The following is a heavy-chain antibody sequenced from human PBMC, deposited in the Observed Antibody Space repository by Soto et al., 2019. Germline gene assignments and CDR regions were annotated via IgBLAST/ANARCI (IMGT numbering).Heavy chain of an antibody. CDR2: IKSKTDGGTT. CDR1: GFTSSNAW. V-gene: IGHV3-15*01. J-gene: IGHJ6*02. Sequence: PGGSLRLSCAASGFTSSNAWMSWVRQAPGKGLEWVGRIKSKTDGGTTDYAAPVKGRFTISRDDSKNTLYLQMNSLKTEDTAVYYCTTAVVPAARAYYYYGMDVWGQGTTVTVSS. CDR3: TTAVVPAARAYYYYGMDV. D-gene: IGHD2-2*01.